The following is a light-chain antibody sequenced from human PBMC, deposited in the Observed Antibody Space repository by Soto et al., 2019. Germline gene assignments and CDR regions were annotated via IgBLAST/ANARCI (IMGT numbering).Light chain of an antibody. CDR1: QSVSSNY. Sequence: EIVLTQSPGTLSLSPGERVTLSCRASQSVSSNYLAWYQQKPGQAPRLLIYGASSRATGIPDRFSGSGSGTDFTLTISRLEPEDFAVFYCQQYGSSPGTLGQGTKVDIK. J-gene: IGKJ1*01. V-gene: IGKV3-20*01. CDR3: QQYGSSPGT. CDR2: GAS.